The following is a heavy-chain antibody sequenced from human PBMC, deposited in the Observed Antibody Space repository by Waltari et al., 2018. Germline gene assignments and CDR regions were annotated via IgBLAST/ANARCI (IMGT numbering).Heavy chain of an antibody. D-gene: IGHD3-10*01. CDR3: ARDIRGPVGQRPPWYFDL. J-gene: IGHJ2*01. Sequence: EVQLVESGGGLVQPGGSLRLSCAASGFTFSSSWLHWVRQAPGKGLVWVSRINSDGSSTSYADSVKGRFTISRDNAKNTLYLQMNSLRAEDTAVYYCARDIRGPVGQRPPWYFDLWGRGTLVTVYS. V-gene: IGHV3-74*01. CDR2: INSDGSST. CDR1: GFTFSSSW.